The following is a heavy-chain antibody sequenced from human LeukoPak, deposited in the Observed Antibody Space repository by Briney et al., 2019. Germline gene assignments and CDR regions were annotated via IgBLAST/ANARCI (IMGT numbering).Heavy chain of an antibody. D-gene: IGHD3-10*01. CDR2: IDPNSGGI. CDR3: AKSRSTKVRGENFGFYI. J-gene: IGHJ3*02. Sequence: ASVKVSCKASGYTFSDYYMHWVRQAPGQALEWMGWIDPNSGGINYAQRFQGSVTMTRDTSLSTAYMELSRLRSDDTAVYYCAKSRSTKVRGENFGFYIWGQGTMVTVSS. V-gene: IGHV1-2*02. CDR1: GYTFSDYY.